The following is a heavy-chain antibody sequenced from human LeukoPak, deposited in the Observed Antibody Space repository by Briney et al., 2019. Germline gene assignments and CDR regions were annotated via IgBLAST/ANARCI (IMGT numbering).Heavy chain of an antibody. CDR3: ARDGGYDFHYFDY. Sequence: GASVKVSFKASGYTFTKFGFSWVRQAPGQGLEWMGWISARNGNTNYSQRVQGRVTMTTDTSTSTAYMELRSLRSDDTAVYFCARDGGYDFHYFDYWGQGTLVTVSS. V-gene: IGHV1-18*04. CDR2: ISARNGNT. CDR1: GYTFTKFG. D-gene: IGHD5-12*01. J-gene: IGHJ4*02.